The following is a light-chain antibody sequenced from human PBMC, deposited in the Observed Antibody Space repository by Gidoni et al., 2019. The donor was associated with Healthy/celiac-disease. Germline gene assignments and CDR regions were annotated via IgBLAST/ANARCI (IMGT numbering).Light chain of an antibody. V-gene: IGLV2-8*01. Sequence: QPALTQPPSASGSPGQSVTISCTGTSSDVGKYNYVSWYQQHPGKAPKLMIYEVTKRPSGVPDRFSGSKSGNTASLTVSGLQAEDEADYYCSSYGGSNNYVFGSGTKVTVL. CDR3: SSYGGSNNYV. J-gene: IGLJ1*01. CDR2: EVT. CDR1: SSDVGKYNY.